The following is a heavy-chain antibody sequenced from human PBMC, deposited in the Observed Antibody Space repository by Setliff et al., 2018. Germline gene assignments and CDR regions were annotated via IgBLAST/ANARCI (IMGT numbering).Heavy chain of an antibody. CDR2: ISTYNGKT. CDR1: GYIFTSYG. D-gene: IGHD3-22*01. V-gene: IGHV1-18*01. Sequence: RASVKVSCKASGYIFTSYGFSWVRQAPGQGLEWMGWISTYNGKTNYAQKFQGRVTMTTDTSTSTAYMELRSLRSDDTAVYYRARDLDYQYYYDSSGRDAFDIWGQGTMVTVSS. CDR3: ARDLDYQYYYDSSGRDAFDI. J-gene: IGHJ3*02.